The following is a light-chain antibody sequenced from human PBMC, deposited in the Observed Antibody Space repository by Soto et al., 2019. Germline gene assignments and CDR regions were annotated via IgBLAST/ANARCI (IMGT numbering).Light chain of an antibody. CDR2: GAS. Sequence: EIGLTHSPGTLSLSPGEIATLSCRSIQSVSSSFLAWYQQKPGQAPRLLIYGASSRATGIPDRFSGSGSGTDFTLTISRLEPEDFAVYYCHQYGSAPDTFGQGTKVDIK. J-gene: IGKJ1*01. CDR3: HQYGSAPDT. V-gene: IGKV3-20*01. CDR1: QSVSSSF.